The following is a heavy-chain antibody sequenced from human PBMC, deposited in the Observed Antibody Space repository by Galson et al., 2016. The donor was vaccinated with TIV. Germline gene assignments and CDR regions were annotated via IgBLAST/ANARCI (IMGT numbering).Heavy chain of an antibody. CDR2: IIPILGMT. V-gene: IGHV1-69*04. D-gene: IGHD3-10*01. Sequence: SVKVSCKASGGTFSSSAISWVRQAPGQGLEWMRRIIPILGMTNYAQNFQGRVTITADKSTTTAYMELSSLRSEDTAIYYCATSSPRGPTDSWGQGTLVSVSS. CDR1: GGTFSSSA. CDR3: ATSSPRGPTDS. J-gene: IGHJ4*02.